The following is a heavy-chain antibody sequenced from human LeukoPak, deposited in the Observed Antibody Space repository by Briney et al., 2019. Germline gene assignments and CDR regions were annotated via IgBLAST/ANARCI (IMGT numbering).Heavy chain of an antibody. J-gene: IGHJ6*02. Sequence: SVKVSGKASGGTFSSDSISWVRQAPGQGLEWMGRIIPSLDMTNYAQKFQGRVTITADKSTSTAYMELSSLRSEDTAVYYCARSGYCSGGRCYYYSYGMDVWGQGTTVTVSS. V-gene: IGHV1-69*02. CDR1: GGTFSSDS. CDR3: ARSGYCSGGRCYYYSYGMDV. D-gene: IGHD2-15*01. CDR2: IIPSLDMT.